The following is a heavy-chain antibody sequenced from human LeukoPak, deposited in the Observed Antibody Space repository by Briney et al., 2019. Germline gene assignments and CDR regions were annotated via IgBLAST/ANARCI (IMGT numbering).Heavy chain of an antibody. J-gene: IGHJ4*02. CDR3: ARITMVRGVIPDAYDY. CDR1: GDSISGNNW. Sequence: PSGTLSLTCAVSGDSISGNNWWSWVRQSPGKGLEWIGEIYHSGGANYNPSLKSRVTMSVDKSKNQFSLKLSSVTAADTAVYYCARITMVRGVIPDAYDYWGQGTLVTVSS. CDR2: IYHSGGA. D-gene: IGHD3-10*01. V-gene: IGHV4-4*02.